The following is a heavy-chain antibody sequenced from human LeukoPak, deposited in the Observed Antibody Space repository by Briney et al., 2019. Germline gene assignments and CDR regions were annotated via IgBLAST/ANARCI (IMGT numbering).Heavy chain of an antibody. D-gene: IGHD1-26*01. CDR2: ISGSVGST. V-gene: IGHV3-23*01. CDR1: GFSFSSYA. Sequence: TGGSLTLSCAASGFSFSSYAMSELRQAAGKGLEWVSAISGSVGSTYYADSVKGRFTMSRDNSKNPLHLQMNRLSAEGTAVYYCAKGPSGSYRMYYCDHGGEGTLDPV. J-gene: IGHJ4*02. CDR3: AKGPSGSYRMYYCDH.